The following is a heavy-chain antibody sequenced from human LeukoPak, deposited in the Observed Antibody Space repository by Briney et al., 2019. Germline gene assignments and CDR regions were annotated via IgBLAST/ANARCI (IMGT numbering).Heavy chain of an antibody. D-gene: IGHD3-10*01. CDR2: IYYSGST. J-gene: IGHJ4*02. CDR3: ASNYYGSGSLDY. CDR1: GGSISSYY. V-gene: IGHV4-59*08. Sequence: SETLSLTCTVSGGSISSYYWSWLRQPPGKGLEWIGYIYYSGSTDFNPSLKSRVTISVDTSKNQFSLKLSSVTAADTAVYYCASNYYGSGSLDYWGQGNLVTVSS.